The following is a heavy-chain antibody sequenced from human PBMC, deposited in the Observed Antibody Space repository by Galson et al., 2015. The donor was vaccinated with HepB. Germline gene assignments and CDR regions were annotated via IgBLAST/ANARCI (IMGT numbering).Heavy chain of an antibody. V-gene: IGHV1-3*01. Sequence: SVKVSCKASGYTFTNYAMLWVRQAPGQRLEWMGWINAGNGNTKYSHKFQGRVTITRGTSASTAYMELSSLRYEDTAVYYCATDLLWFGEFQSEYWGQGTLVTVTS. D-gene: IGHD3-10*01. CDR2: INAGNGNT. CDR1: GYTFTNYA. J-gene: IGHJ4*02. CDR3: ATDLLWFGEFQSEY.